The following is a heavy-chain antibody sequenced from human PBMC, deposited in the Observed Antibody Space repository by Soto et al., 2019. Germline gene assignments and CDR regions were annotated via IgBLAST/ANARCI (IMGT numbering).Heavy chain of an antibody. J-gene: IGHJ4*02. CDR2: IYSGGST. CDR3: ARVVLSPYSSSWYYFGY. Sequence: GGSLRLSCAASGFTVSRNYMSWVRQAPGKGLEWVSVIYSGGSTYYADSVKDRFTISRDNSKNTLYLQMNSLRAEDTAVYYCARVVLSPYSSSWYYFGYWGQGTLVTVSS. D-gene: IGHD6-13*01. CDR1: GFTVSRNY. V-gene: IGHV3-53*01.